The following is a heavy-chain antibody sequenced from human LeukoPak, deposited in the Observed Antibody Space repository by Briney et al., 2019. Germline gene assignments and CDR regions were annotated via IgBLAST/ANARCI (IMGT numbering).Heavy chain of an antibody. CDR1: GYTFTGYY. J-gene: IGHJ6*02. Sequence: ASVKVSCKASGYTFTGYYMHWVRQAPGQGLEWMGWMSPNSGNTGYAQKFQGRVTMTRDTSITTAYMELSSLRSEDTAVYYCARGQTSYYHYYGLDVWGQGTTVTVS. CDR3: ARGQTSYYHYYGLDV. V-gene: IGHV1-8*02. CDR2: MSPNSGNT.